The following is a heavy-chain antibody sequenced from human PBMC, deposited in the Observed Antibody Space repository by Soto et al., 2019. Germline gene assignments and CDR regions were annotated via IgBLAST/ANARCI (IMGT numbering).Heavy chain of an antibody. CDR1: GVSISSISYY. Sequence: SEPLSRTCTVSGVSISSISYYWGWIRQPPGKGLEWIGSIYYSGSTYYNPSLKSRVTISVDTSKNQFSLKLSSVTAADTAVYYCARINSGHYYDSRGYYQDYWGQRTPVTVYS. V-gene: IGHV4-39*01. CDR3: ARINSGHYYDSRGYYQDY. CDR2: IYYSGST. D-gene: IGHD3-22*01. J-gene: IGHJ4*02.